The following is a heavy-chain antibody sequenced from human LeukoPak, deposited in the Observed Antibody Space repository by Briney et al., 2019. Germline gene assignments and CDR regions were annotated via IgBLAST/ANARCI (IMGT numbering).Heavy chain of an antibody. CDR1: GFTFSAYA. J-gene: IGHJ3*02. V-gene: IGHV3-23*01. Sequence: GGSLRLSCAASGFTFSAYAMAWVRQAPGKGLEWVSTISCSGGTTYSADSVKGRFTISRDNSKNILYLQVNSLRAGDTAVYYCARGVRTSSWYHFDAFDIWGQGTMVTVSS. D-gene: IGHD6-13*01. CDR3: ARGVRTSSWYHFDAFDI. CDR2: ISCSGGTT.